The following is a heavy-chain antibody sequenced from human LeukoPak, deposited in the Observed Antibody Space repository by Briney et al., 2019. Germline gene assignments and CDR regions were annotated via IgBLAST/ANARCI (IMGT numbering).Heavy chain of an antibody. CDR3: AREGSQPFYGMDV. D-gene: IGHD3-10*01. V-gene: IGHV1-69*13. CDR2: IIPIFGTA. Sequence: SVKVSCKASGGTFSSYAISWVRQAPGQGLEWMGGIIPIFGTANYAQKFQGRVTITADESTSTAYMELSSLRSEDTAVYYCAREGSQPFYGMDVWGQGTTVTVSS. J-gene: IGHJ6*02. CDR1: GGTFSSYA.